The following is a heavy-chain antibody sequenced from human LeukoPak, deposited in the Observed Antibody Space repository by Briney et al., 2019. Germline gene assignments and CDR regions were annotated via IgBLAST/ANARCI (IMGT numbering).Heavy chain of an antibody. CDR1: GYAFISYD. V-gene: IGHV1-18*01. Sequence: GASVKVSCKASGYAFISYDISWVRQAPGQGLEWMGWISAYNGNTNYVQRLQGRVTMTTDTSTSTAYMELGSLRSDDTAVYYCARLNVPVGYSSSWYSGDYYYHYMDVWGKGTTVTVSS. J-gene: IGHJ6*03. CDR3: ARLNVPVGYSSSWYSGDYYYHYMDV. CDR2: ISAYNGNT. D-gene: IGHD6-13*01.